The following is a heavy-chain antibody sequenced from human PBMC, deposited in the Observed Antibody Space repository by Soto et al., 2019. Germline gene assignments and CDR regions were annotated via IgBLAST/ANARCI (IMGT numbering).Heavy chain of an antibody. D-gene: IGHD6-13*01. J-gene: IGHJ4*02. CDR1: GFTFSDYA. Sequence: QVQLVESGGGVVQPGRSLRLSCAASGFTFSDYAMHWVRQAPGKGLEWVAVVSYDAGQKYYPDSVRGRFTISRDNTKNTLFLQMNSLRGEDTALYYCARADSSSWHNFDYWGQGTLVTVSS. V-gene: IGHV3-30-3*01. CDR3: ARADSSSWHNFDY. CDR2: VSYDAGQK.